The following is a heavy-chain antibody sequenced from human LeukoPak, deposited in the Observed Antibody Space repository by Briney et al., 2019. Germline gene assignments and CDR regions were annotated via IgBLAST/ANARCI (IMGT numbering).Heavy chain of an antibody. Sequence: PGGSLRLSCAASGFTFSNYWMSWVRQAPGKGLEWLANMKQEGGMKYYVDSVRGRFTISRDNAKNSLYLQMNSLRAGDTAVYYCARFNPLAGMDVWGQGTTVTVSS. CDR1: GFTFSNYW. CDR3: ARFNPLAGMDV. V-gene: IGHV3-7*01. J-gene: IGHJ6*02. CDR2: MKQEGGMK.